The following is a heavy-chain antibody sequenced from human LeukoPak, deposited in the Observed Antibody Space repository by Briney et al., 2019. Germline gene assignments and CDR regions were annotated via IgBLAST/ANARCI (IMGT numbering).Heavy chain of an antibody. J-gene: IGHJ4*02. D-gene: IGHD6-13*01. V-gene: IGHV4-39*01. CDR3: ASGGGAAAGTGY. CDR1: GGSISGSSYY. Sequence: PSETLSLTCTVSGGSISGSSYYWGWIRQPPGKGLEWIGSIYYSGSTYYNPSLKSRVTISVDTSKNQFSLKLSSVTAADTAVYYYASGGGAAAGTGYWGQGTLVTVSS. CDR2: IYYSGST.